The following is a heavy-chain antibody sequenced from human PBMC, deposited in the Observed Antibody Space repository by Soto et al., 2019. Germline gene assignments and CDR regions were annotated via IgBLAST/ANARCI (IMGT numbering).Heavy chain of an antibody. CDR3: ARGLRWNIVATSDDFDY. D-gene: IGHD5-12*01. V-gene: IGHV4-34*01. J-gene: IGHJ4*02. CDR2: INHSGST. Sequence: SEPRSLTCAVYGGSFSGYQWSWTRQPPGKWLEWIGEINHSGSTNYNPSLKSRVTISVDTSKNQFSLKLSSVTAADTAVYYCARGLRWNIVATSDDFDYWGQGTLVTVSS. CDR1: GGSFSGYQ.